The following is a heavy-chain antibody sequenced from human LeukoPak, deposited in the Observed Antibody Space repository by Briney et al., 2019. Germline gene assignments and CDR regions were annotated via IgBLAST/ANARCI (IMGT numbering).Heavy chain of an antibody. V-gene: IGHV3-30*03. J-gene: IGHJ6*03. D-gene: IGHD6-6*01. CDR3: ARGVGSSSSIYYYYMDV. CDR1: GFTFSSYG. Sequence: GGSLRLSCAASGFTFSSYGMHWVRQAPGKGLEWVAVISYDGSNKYYADSVKGRFTISRDNSKNTLYLQMNSLRAEDTAVYYCARGVGSSSSIYYYYMDVWGKGTTVTVSS. CDR2: ISYDGSNK.